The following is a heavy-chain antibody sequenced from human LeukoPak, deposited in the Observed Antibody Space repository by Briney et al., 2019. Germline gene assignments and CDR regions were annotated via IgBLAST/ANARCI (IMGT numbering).Heavy chain of an antibody. CDR3: AREGGYSYGDAPLHFDY. D-gene: IGHD5-18*01. CDR2: IYYSGST. CDR1: GGSISSYY. Sequence: PSETLSLTCTVSGGSISSYYWSWIRQPPGKGLEWIGYIYYSGSTNYNPSLKSRVTISADTSKKQFSLKLSSVTAADTAVYYCAREGGYSYGDAPLHFDYWGQGTLVTVSS. V-gene: IGHV4-59*12. J-gene: IGHJ4*02.